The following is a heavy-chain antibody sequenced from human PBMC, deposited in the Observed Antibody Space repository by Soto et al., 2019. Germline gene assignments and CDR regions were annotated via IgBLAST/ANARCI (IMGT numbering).Heavy chain of an antibody. CDR1: GFTFSTYG. V-gene: IGHV3-30*18. D-gene: IGHD5-12*01. J-gene: IGHJ4*02. CDR3: AKDPLYGYSGYGFDY. Sequence: GGSLRLSCAASGFTFSTYGMHWVRQAPGKGLEWVAVISYDGGNKYYADSVKGRFTISRDNSKNTLYLQMNSLRAEDTAVYYCAKDPLYGYSGYGFDYWGQGSLVTVSS. CDR2: ISYDGGNK.